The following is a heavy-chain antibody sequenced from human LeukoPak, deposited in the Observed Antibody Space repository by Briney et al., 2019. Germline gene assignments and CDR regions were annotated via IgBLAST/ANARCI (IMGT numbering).Heavy chain of an antibody. Sequence: GGSLRLSCAASGFTFSSYWMSWVRQAPGKGLEWVANIKQDGSEKYYVDSVKGRFTISRDNAKNSLYLQMNSLRAEDTAVYYCARQTMVRGGVDAFDIWGQGTMVTVSS. CDR1: GFTFSSYW. J-gene: IGHJ3*02. V-gene: IGHV3-7*03. CDR2: IKQDGSEK. CDR3: ARQTMVRGGVDAFDI. D-gene: IGHD3-10*01.